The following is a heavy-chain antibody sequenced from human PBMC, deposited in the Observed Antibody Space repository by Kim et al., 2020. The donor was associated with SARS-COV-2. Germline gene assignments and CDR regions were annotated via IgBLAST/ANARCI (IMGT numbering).Heavy chain of an antibody. J-gene: IGHJ4*01. Sequence: GGSLRLSCAASGFTFHTYAMPWVRQAPGKGLEWVSVISGSGGSAYYADSVKGRFTISRDNSDSTLYLQMRSLRVEDTAVYYCAKELSFGGSPYGYIDYWG. CDR2: ISGSGGSA. CDR3: AKELSFGGSPYGYIDY. D-gene: IGHD3-10*01. V-gene: IGHV3-23*01. CDR1: GFTFHTYA.